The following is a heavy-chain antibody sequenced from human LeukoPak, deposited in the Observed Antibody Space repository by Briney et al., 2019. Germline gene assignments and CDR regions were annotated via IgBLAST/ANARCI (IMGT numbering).Heavy chain of an antibody. CDR3: ARVSLFWYDSSGYRFDY. V-gene: IGHV4-39*07. CDR2: ISYTGST. Sequence: SETLSLTCTVSGGSISSFYWGWIRQPPGKGLEWIGSISYTGSTYYNPSLKSRVTISVDTSKNQFSLDLSSVIAADTAVYYCARVSLFWYDSSGYRFDYWGQGTLVTVSS. CDR1: GGSISSFY. D-gene: IGHD3-22*01. J-gene: IGHJ4*02.